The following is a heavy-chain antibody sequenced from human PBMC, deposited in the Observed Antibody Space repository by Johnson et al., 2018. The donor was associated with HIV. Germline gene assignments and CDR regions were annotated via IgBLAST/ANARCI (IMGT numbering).Heavy chain of an antibody. J-gene: IGHJ3*02. CDR2: IRFDETIK. V-gene: IGHV3-30*02. D-gene: IGHD1-14*01. Sequence: QVQLVESGGGVVQPGGSLRLSCAASGFTFNNYGMHWVRQSPGKGLEWVAFIRFDETIKYYGDSVKGRFTISRDNAKNSLYLQMNSLRAEDTAVYYCARDITPHKEGDAFDIWGQGTMVTVSS. CDR3: ARDITPHKEGDAFDI. CDR1: GFTFNNYG.